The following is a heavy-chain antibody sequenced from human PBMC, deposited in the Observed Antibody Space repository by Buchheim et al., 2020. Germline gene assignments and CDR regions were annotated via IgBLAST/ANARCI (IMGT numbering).Heavy chain of an antibody. CDR1: GFTFSSYS. D-gene: IGHD1-26*01. CDR3: ARDTAWELLPDAFDI. Sequence: EVQLVESGGGLVQPGGSLRLSCAASGFTFSSYSMNWVRQAPGKGMEWVSYISSSSSTIYYADSVKGRFTISRDNAKNSLYLQMNSLRAEDTAVYYCARDTAWELLPDAFDIWGQGT. J-gene: IGHJ3*02. V-gene: IGHV3-48*01. CDR2: ISSSSSTI.